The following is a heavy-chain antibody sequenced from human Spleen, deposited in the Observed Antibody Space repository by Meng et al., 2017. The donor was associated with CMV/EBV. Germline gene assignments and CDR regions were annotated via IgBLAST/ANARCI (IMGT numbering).Heavy chain of an antibody. CDR2: IDDSGNT. CDR1: GVSISNGGYH. D-gene: IGHD3-10*01. J-gene: IGHJ5*02. CDR3: AREVSHKWFGDLLVELKGNWFDP. V-gene: IGHV4-31*03. Sequence: SETLSLTCTVSGVSISNGGYHWSWIRQDPGKGLEWIGDIDDSGNTHYNPSLKSRITMSVDTSKNKFSLNLSSVTAADTAIYYCAREVSHKWFGDLLVELKGNWFDPWGQGTLVTVSS.